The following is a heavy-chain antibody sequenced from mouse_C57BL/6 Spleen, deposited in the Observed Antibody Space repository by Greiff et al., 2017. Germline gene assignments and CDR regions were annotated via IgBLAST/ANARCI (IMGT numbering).Heavy chain of an antibody. CDR1: GFTFSDYY. CDR2: INYDGSST. D-gene: IGHD2-3*01. J-gene: IGHJ2*01. CDR3: AREIDGYLDY. Sequence: EVMLVESEGGLVQPGSSMKLSCTASGFTFSDYYMAWVRQVPEKGLEWVANINYDGSSTYYLDSLKSRFIISRDNAKNILYLQMSSLKSEDTATYYCAREIDGYLDYWGQGTTLTVSS. V-gene: IGHV5-16*01.